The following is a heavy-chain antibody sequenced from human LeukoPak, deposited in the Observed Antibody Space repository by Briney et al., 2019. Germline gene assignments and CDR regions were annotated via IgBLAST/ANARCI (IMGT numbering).Heavy chain of an antibody. CDR3: ARWTDWYFDL. Sequence: GGSLRLSRAASRISFSNYWMTWIRQAPEKGLQWVANIKEDGSDKNYADSVKGRFTISRGNAKNLLYLQINSLRAEDTAVYYCARWTDWYFDLWGRGTLVTVSS. V-gene: IGHV3-7*01. J-gene: IGHJ2*01. CDR2: IKEDGSDK. D-gene: IGHD2-21*02. CDR1: RISFSNYW.